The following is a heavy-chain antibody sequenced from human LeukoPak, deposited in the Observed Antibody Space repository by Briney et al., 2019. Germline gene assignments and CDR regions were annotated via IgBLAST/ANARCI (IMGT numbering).Heavy chain of an antibody. CDR1: GFTFSSYW. D-gene: IGHD2-2*01. CDR2: IKQDGSEK. Sequence: TGGSLRLSCAASGFTFSSYWMSWVRQAPGKGLEWVANIKQDGSEKYYVDSVKGRFTISRDNAKNSLYLQMNSLRAEDTAVYYCARGGVVPAPXYXFDYWGQGTLVTVSS. J-gene: IGHJ4*02. V-gene: IGHV3-7*01. CDR3: ARGGVVPAPXYXFDY.